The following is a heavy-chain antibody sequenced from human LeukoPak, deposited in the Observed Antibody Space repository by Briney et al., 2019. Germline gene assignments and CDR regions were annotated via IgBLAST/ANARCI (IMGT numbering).Heavy chain of an antibody. CDR3: ARLHLAGPFDY. V-gene: IGHV4-30-4*01. J-gene: IGHJ4*02. CDR1: GASISSGDYH. CDR2: IHDSGTT. D-gene: IGHD3-16*01. Sequence: SETLSLTCNVSGASISSGDYHWNWIRQPPGKGLEWIGFIHDSGTTYYNPSLKSRVTISRDMSKNQLSLKLSSMTAADTAVYYCARLHLAGPFDYWGQGTLVTVSS.